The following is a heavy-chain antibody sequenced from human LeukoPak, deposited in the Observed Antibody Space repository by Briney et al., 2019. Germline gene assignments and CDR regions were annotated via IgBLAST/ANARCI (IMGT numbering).Heavy chain of an antibody. CDR2: ISSSGSTI. CDR3: ASRGYSYGYGYFQH. V-gene: IGHV3-11*01. J-gene: IGHJ1*01. D-gene: IGHD5-18*01. CDR1: GFTFSDYY. Sequence: PGGSPRLSCAASGFTFSDYYMSWIRQAPGKGLEWVSYISSSGSTIYYADSVKGRFTISRDNAKNSLYLQMNSLRAEDTAVYYCASRGYSYGYGYFQHWGQGTLVTVSS.